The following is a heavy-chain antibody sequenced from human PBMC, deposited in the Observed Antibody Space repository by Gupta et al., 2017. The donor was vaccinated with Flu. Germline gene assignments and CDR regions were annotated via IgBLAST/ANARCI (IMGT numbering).Heavy chain of an antibody. V-gene: IGHV4-39*01. CDR3: GRPPHS. Sequence: QLQLQESGPGLLNPSATLSLTCTFSGGSTSSGTYYWGWIRQPPGKGLEWIGSFYHTGRTFYNPSLKSRVTISVDPSRNQFYLKLTSVTAADTAVYYCGRPPHSWGQGTLVTVSS. CDR1: GGSTSSGTYY. CDR2: FYHTGRT. J-gene: IGHJ4*02.